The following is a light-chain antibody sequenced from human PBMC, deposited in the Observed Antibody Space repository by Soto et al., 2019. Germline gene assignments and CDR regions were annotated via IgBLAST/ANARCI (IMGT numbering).Light chain of an antibody. CDR1: QSISSY. CDR2: AAS. Sequence: DIQMTQSPSSLSASVGDRVTITCRAGQSISSYLNWYQQKPGKAPKLLIYAASSLQSGVPSTFSGSGSGTDFTLTISSLQPEDFATYYCQQSYSTPFTFGPGTKVDI. CDR3: QQSYSTPFT. J-gene: IGKJ3*01. V-gene: IGKV1-39*01.